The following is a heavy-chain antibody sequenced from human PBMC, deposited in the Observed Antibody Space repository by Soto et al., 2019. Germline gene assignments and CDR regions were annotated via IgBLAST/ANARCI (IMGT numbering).Heavy chain of an antibody. CDR2: IIPIFNTT. CDR3: AREGRGKKAGYNGLVSLGY. Sequence: QVQLVQSGAEVKTPGSSLKVSCTVSGSRFSNYVISWVRQAPGDGLEWLGRIIPIFNTTQYAQKFQGRVTITADKSTNTASLELSSLRSDDTAVYYCAREGRGKKAGYNGLVSLGYWGQGTLVTVSS. J-gene: IGHJ4*02. V-gene: IGHV1-69*06. D-gene: IGHD2-2*02. CDR1: GSRFSNYV.